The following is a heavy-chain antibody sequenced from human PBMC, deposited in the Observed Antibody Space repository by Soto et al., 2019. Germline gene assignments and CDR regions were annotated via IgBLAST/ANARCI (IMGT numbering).Heavy chain of an antibody. J-gene: IGHJ4*02. Sequence: SETLSLTCTVSGGSIGSYYWSWIRQPPGKGLEWIGYIYYSGSTNYNPSLKSRVTISVDTSKNQFSLKLSSVTAVDTAVYYCARRYGPGFDYWGQGTLVTVSS. CDR2: IYYSGST. V-gene: IGHV4-59*01. CDR1: GGSIGSYY. D-gene: IGHD4-17*01. CDR3: ARRYGPGFDY.